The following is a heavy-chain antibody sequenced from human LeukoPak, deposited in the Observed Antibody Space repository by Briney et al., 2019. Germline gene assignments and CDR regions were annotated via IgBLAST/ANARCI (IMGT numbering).Heavy chain of an antibody. CDR3: ARRSDSGSDDGEDYFDF. CDR1: AGSIFSTTFY. CDR2: MYYDGST. D-gene: IGHD1-26*01. J-gene: IGHJ4*02. Sequence: SEALSLACSVSAGSIFSTTFYWGWIRQPPGKGLEWIGSMYYDGSTYYNPSLKSRVGISVDTSNNQFSLKLTSVTAADTAVYFCARRSDSGSDDGEDYFDFWGQGALSPSPQ. V-gene: IGHV4-39*01.